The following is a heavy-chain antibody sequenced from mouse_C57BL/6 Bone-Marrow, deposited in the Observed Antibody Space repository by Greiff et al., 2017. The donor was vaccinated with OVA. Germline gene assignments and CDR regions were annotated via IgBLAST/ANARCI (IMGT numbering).Heavy chain of an antibody. D-gene: IGHD1-1*01. CDR1: GFSLTSYG. CDR2: IWSGGST. Sequence: VQLQQSGPGLVQPSQRLSITCTVSGFSLTSYGVHWVRQSPGKGLEWLGVIWSGGSTDYNAAFISSLSISKDNSKSQVFFKMNSLQADDTAIYYWARTLDGRAGPYAMDYWGQGTSVTVSS. J-gene: IGHJ4*01. V-gene: IGHV2-2*01. CDR3: ARTLDGRAGPYAMDY.